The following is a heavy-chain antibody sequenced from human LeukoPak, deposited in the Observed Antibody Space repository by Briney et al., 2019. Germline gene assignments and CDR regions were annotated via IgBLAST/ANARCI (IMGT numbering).Heavy chain of an antibody. J-gene: IGHJ4*02. V-gene: IGHV3-43*01. CDR2: ISWDGGST. CDR3: AKGAAAGIGVDY. CDR1: GFSFSSYR. Sequence: GGSLRLSCAASGFSFSSYRMQWVRQAPGKGLEWVSLISWDGGSTYYADSVKGRFTISRDNSKNSLYLQMNSLRTEDTALYYCAKGAAAGIGVDYWGQGTLVTVSS. D-gene: IGHD6-13*01.